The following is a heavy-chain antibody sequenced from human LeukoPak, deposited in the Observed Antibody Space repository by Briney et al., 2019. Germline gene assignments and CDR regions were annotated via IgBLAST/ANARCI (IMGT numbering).Heavy chain of an antibody. CDR2: INPNSGDT. Sequence: TVTVFCKPSAYTFTAYYMHWVRQAPGQGLEWMGWINPNSGDTIYAQKFQGRVTMTRDTSISAAYMELSRLRSDDTAVYYCAGVRPGRGMDVWGQGTTVTVSS. V-gene: IGHV1-2*02. J-gene: IGHJ6*02. CDR3: AGVRPGRGMDV. CDR1: AYTFTAYY.